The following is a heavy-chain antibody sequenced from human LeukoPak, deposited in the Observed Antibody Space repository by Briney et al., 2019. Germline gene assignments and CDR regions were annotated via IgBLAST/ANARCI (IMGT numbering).Heavy chain of an antibody. CDR1: GGSISSYY. CDR3: ARALYGYDAFDI. V-gene: IGHV4-59*12. D-gene: IGHD3-16*02. Sequence: SETLSLTCTVSGGSISSYYWSWIRQPPGKGLEWIGYIYHSGSTYYNPSLKSRVTISVDRSKNQFSLKLSSVTAADTAVYYCARALYGYDAFDIWGQGTMVTVSS. CDR2: IYHSGST. J-gene: IGHJ3*02.